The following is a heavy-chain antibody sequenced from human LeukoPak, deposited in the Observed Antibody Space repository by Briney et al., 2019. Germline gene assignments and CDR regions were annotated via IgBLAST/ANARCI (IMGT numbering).Heavy chain of an antibody. D-gene: IGHD6-19*01. Sequence: PGGSLRLSCAASGFTFNNYAMNWVRQAPGKRLKWVSAISGPGGTTYHADSVKGRFSISRDNSKNTLSLQMDSLRAEDTAIYYCAKERGLVAGYAFDIWGQGTMVTVSS. V-gene: IGHV3-23*01. CDR3: AKERGLVAGYAFDI. CDR1: GFTFNNYA. J-gene: IGHJ3*02. CDR2: ISGPGGTT.